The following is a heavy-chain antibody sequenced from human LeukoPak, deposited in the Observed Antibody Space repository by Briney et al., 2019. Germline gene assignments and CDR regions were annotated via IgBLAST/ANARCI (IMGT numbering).Heavy chain of an antibody. CDR1: GYSFTSYW. CDR2: IYPGDLRV. D-gene: IGHD6-13*01. J-gene: IGHJ5*02. CDR3: ACRDLTSTWSFP. V-gene: IGHV5-51*01. Sequence: GESLKISCQGFGYSFTSYWIGWVRQRPGKGMEWMGVIYPGDLRVRYNPSFQGQVTISVDKSINTAYLQWVSLRASDSAMYYCACRDLTSTWSFPWGQGTLVTVSS.